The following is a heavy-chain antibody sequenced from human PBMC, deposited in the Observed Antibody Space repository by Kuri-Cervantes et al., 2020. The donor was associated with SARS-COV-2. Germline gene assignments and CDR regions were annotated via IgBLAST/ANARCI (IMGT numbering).Heavy chain of an antibody. Sequence: SETLSLTCTVSGGSISSGTYYWNWIRQPAGKGLEWIGRMYTSGSTSYNPSLMSRVTISVDTSKNQFSLSLNSVTAADTAVYYCARLGYGGNPDYWGQGTLVTVSS. V-gene: IGHV4-61*02. CDR2: MYTSGST. CDR1: GGSISSGTYY. J-gene: IGHJ4*02. CDR3: ARLGYGGNPDY. D-gene: IGHD4-23*01.